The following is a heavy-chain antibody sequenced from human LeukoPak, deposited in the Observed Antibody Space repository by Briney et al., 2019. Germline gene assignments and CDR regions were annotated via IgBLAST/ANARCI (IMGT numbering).Heavy chain of an antibody. CDR3: ASSTQISKYSDY. D-gene: IGHD3-3*01. CDR1: GFTFSSSW. J-gene: IGHJ4*02. Sequence: GGSLRLSCAASGFTFSSSWMHWVRQAPGKGLVWVSRINSDGSITTYADSVRGRFTISRDNAKSTLYLQMNSLRAEDTAVYYCASSTQISKYSDYWGQGALVTVSS. CDR2: INSDGSIT. V-gene: IGHV3-74*01.